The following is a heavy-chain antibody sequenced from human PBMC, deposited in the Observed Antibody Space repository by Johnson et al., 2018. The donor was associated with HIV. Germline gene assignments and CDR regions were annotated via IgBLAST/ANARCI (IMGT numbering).Heavy chain of an antibody. D-gene: IGHD6-6*01. CDR3: AREYSSLSQGAFDI. Sequence: QVQLVESGGGVVQPGRSLKLSCAASGFTFSSYAMHWVRQAPGKGLDWVAVISYGGSTYYADSVKGRFTISRDNSKNTLYLQMNSLRAEDTAVYYCAREYSSLSQGAFDIWGQGTMVTVSS. J-gene: IGHJ3*02. CDR1: GFTFSSYA. CDR2: ISYGGST. V-gene: IGHV3-30-3*01.